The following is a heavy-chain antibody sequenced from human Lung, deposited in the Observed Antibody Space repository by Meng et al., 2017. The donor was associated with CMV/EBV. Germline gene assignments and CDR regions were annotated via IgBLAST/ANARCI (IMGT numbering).Heavy chain of an antibody. J-gene: IGHJ6*02. CDR3: ARDFWQGQTHV. CDR2: ISLSGTTI. D-gene: IGHD3-3*01. Sequence: GESLKISCAASGFPFSSYEMNWVRQAPGKGLEWVSFISLSGTTIYYADSVKGRFTISRDNAKNSLYLQTNSLKAEDTAVYYCARDFWQGQTHVWGQGTTVTFSS. V-gene: IGHV3-48*03. CDR1: GFPFSSYE.